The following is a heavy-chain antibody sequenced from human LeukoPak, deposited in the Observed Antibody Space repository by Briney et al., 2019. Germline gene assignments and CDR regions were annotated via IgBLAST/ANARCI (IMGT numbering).Heavy chain of an antibody. J-gene: IGHJ4*02. V-gene: IGHV1-24*01. CDR3: ATRGREGVVIRYYFDY. Sequence: ASVTVSCKVSGYTLTELSMHWVRQAPGKGLEWMGGFDPEDGETIYAQKFQGRVTMTEDTSTDTAYMELSSLRSEDTAVYYCATRGREGVVIRYYFDYWGQGTLVTVSS. CDR2: FDPEDGET. CDR1: GYTLTELS. D-gene: IGHD3-3*01.